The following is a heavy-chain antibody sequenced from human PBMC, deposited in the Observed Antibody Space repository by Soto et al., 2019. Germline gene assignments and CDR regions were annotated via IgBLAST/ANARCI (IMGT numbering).Heavy chain of an antibody. Sequence: PXETLSLTCAVYGWSFSGYYWSWIRQPPGTGLEWIGEINHSGSTNYNPSLKSRVTISVDTSKNQFSLKLSSVTAADTAVYYCARVHYDFWSGPMDVWGQGTTVTVSS. CDR2: INHSGST. V-gene: IGHV4-34*01. D-gene: IGHD3-3*01. CDR3: ARVHYDFWSGPMDV. CDR1: GWSFSGYY. J-gene: IGHJ6*02.